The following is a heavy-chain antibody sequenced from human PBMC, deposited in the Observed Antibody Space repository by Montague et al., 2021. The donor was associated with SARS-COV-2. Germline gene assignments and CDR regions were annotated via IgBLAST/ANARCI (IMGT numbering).Heavy chain of an antibody. CDR3: AKGPPVGTPSSRWYFDL. J-gene: IGHJ2*01. Sequence: SLRLSCAASGFIFSNFAMTWVRQAPGKGLEWVSGISASGSSTYYADSVKGLFTISRDNSKNTLYLQMNSLRAEDTAVYYCAKGPPVGTPSSRWYFDLWGRGTLVTVSS. V-gene: IGHV3-23*01. CDR2: ISASGSST. CDR1: GFIFSNFA. D-gene: IGHD4-23*01.